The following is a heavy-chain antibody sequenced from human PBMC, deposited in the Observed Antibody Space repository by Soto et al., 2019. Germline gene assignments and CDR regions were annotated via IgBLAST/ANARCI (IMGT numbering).Heavy chain of an antibody. Sequence: QVQLVQSGAEVKKPGASVKVSCKASGYTFTSYGISWVRQAPGQGLEWMGWISAYNGNTNYAQKLQGRVTMTTDTSTSTAYMELRGLRSDDTAVYYCAREDYYDSSGYYGADYWGQGTLVTVSS. CDR1: GYTFTSYG. J-gene: IGHJ4*02. V-gene: IGHV1-18*01. CDR3: AREDYYDSSGYYGADY. D-gene: IGHD3-22*01. CDR2: ISAYNGNT.